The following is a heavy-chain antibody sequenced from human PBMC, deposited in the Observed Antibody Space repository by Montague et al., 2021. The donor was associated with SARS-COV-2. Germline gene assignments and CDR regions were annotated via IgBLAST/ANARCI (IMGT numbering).Heavy chain of an antibody. Sequence: PALVKPTQTLTLTCTFSGFSLSTSGMCVSWIRQPPGKALEWLTLIDWDDDKYYSTSLKTRLTISKDTSKNRVVLTMTNMDPVDTATYYCARSYGTTVVTRAFDYWGQGTPVTVSS. CDR3: ARSYGTTVVTRAFDY. J-gene: IGHJ4*02. D-gene: IGHD4-23*01. CDR2: IDWDDDK. V-gene: IGHV2-70*01. CDR1: GFSLSTSGMC.